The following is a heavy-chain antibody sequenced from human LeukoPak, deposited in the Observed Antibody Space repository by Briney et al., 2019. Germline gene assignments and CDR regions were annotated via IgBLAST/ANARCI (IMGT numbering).Heavy chain of an antibody. Sequence: ASVKVSCKASGYTFTGYYIDWVRQAPGQGLEWMGWINSDSGGTNYAQKFQGRVTMTRDTSTSTAYMELSSLRSDDTAFYYCARDTITVTTPYIDYWGQGTLVTVPS. CDR3: ARDTITVTTPYIDY. J-gene: IGHJ4*02. D-gene: IGHD4-17*01. CDR1: GYTFTGYY. V-gene: IGHV1-2*02. CDR2: INSDSGGT.